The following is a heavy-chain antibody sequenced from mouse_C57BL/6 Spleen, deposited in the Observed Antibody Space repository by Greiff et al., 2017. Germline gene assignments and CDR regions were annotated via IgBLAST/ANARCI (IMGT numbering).Heavy chain of an antibody. CDR1: GSTFPSYW. V-gene: IGHV1-7*01. J-gene: IGHJ4*01. Sequence: QVHVKQSGAELAKPGASVKLSCKASGSTFPSYWMHWVKQRPGQGLEWIGYINPSSGYTKDNQKFKDKATLTADKSSSTAYMQLSSLTYEDAAVYYCARSRDYDAMDYWGQGTSVTVSS. CDR3: ARSRDYDAMDY. CDR2: INPSSGYT.